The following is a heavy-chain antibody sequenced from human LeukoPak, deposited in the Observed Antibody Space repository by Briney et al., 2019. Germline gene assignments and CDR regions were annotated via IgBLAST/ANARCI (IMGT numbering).Heavy chain of an antibody. CDR3: ARNYYYDSTRLYYFDY. J-gene: IGHJ4*02. CDR2: IWYDGSNK. D-gene: IGHD3-22*01. Sequence: GRSLRLSCAASRFTFSSYGMHWVRQAPGKGLEWVAFIWYDGSNKYYLDSVKGRFTISRDNSKNTLYLQMNSLRAEDTAVYYCARNYYYDSTRLYYFDYWGQGTLVTVSS. CDR1: RFTFSSYG. V-gene: IGHV3-33*01.